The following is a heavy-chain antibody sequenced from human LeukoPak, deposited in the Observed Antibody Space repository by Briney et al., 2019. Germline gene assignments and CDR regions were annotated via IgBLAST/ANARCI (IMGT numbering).Heavy chain of an antibody. CDR1: GYSFTSYW. Sequence: GESLKISCKGSGYSFTSYWIGWVRQMPGKGLEWMGIIYPGDSDTRYSPSFQGQVTISADKSISTAYLQWSSLKASDTAMYYCARHFLGSFDYYYYMDVWGKGTTVTVSS. V-gene: IGHV5-51*01. CDR2: IYPGDSDT. D-gene: IGHD7-27*01. CDR3: ARHFLGSFDYYYYMDV. J-gene: IGHJ6*03.